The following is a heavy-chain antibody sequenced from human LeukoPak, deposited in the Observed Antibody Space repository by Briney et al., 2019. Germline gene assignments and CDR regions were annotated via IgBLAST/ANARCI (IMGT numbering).Heavy chain of an antibody. CDR3: ARDGDDILTGFYYYYGMDV. Sequence: ASVKVSCKASGYTFTSYAMHWVRQAPGKRLEWMGWINAGNGNTKYSQKFQGRVTITRDTSASTAYMELSSLRSEDTAVYYCARDGDDILTGFYYYYGMDVWGQGTTVTVSS. V-gene: IGHV1-3*01. D-gene: IGHD3-9*01. J-gene: IGHJ6*02. CDR2: INAGNGNT. CDR1: GYTFTSYA.